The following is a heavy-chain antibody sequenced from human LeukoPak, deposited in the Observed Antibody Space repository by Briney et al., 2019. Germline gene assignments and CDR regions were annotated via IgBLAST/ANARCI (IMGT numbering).Heavy chain of an antibody. J-gene: IGHJ6*03. CDR3: ARHDYDFWSGYHYYMDV. D-gene: IGHD3-3*01. CDR2: IIPILGIA. CDR1: GGTFSSYT. Sequence: SVKVSCKASGGTFSSYTISWVRQAPGQGLEWMGRIIPILGIANYAQKFQGRVMITADKSTSTAYMELSSLRSEDTAVYYCARHDYDFWSGYHYYMDVWGKGTAVTVSS. V-gene: IGHV1-69*02.